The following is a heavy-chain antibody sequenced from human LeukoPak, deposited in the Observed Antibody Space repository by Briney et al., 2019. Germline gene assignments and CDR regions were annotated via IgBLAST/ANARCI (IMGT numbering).Heavy chain of an antibody. CDR3: ARAPKTGYSSSWYGQSDAFDI. J-gene: IGHJ3*02. D-gene: IGHD6-13*01. CDR1: GGSIISGDYS. CDR2: IYHSGST. V-gene: IGHV4-30-2*01. Sequence: PSETLSLTCAVSGGSIISGDYSWSWSWIRQPPGKGLEWIGYIYHSGSTYYNPSLKSRVTMSVDRPKNQFSLKLISVTPADTAVYYCARAPKTGYSSSWYGQSDAFDIWGQGTMVTVSS.